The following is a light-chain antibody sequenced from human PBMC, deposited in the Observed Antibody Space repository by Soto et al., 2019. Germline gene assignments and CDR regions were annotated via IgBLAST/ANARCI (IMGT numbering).Light chain of an antibody. CDR1: QSIRSN. V-gene: IGKV3-15*01. CDR3: QRHDNGWA. J-gene: IGKJ1*01. Sequence: DIVMTQSPAPLSVSPGARATLSCRASQSIRSNLAWYQQTPGQAPRLLISGATTRAAGIPAWCSGSGSGTEFTPIISSLQAEDFAVYCRQRHDNGWAFGQGTKVDIK. CDR2: GAT.